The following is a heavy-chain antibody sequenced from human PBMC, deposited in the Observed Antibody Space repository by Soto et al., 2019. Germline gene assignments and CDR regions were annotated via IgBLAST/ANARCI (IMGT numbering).Heavy chain of an antibody. D-gene: IGHD1-1*01. CDR1: GFTFSSYA. J-gene: IGHJ4*02. CDR3: GRIRTGKLDY. Sequence: HPGGSLRLSCAASGFTFSSYAMHWVRQAPGKGLEWVAVISYDGSNKYYADSVKGRFTISRDNSKNTPYLQMNSLRAEDTAVYYCGRIRTGKLDYWGQGTLVTVSS. V-gene: IGHV3-30-3*01. CDR2: ISYDGSNK.